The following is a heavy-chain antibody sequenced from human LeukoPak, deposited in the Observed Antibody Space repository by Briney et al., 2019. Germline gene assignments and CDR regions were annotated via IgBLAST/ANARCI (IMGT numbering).Heavy chain of an antibody. Sequence: GGSLRLSCAASGFTFSSYAMSWVRQAPGKGLEWVSTVTGSSRSTYYADSVKGRFTISRDNSKNTLSLQMSSLRAEDSAIYYCAKPSSSFNYWGQGTLVTVSS. CDR2: VTGSSRST. CDR1: GFTFSSYA. D-gene: IGHD6-6*01. V-gene: IGHV3-23*01. J-gene: IGHJ4*02. CDR3: AKPSSSFNY.